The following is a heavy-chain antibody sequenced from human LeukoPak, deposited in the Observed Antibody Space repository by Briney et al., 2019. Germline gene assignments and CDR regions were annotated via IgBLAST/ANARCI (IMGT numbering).Heavy chain of an antibody. CDR3: AREYGITMVRVRAFDI. J-gene: IGHJ3*02. D-gene: IGHD3-10*01. Sequence: ASVKVSCKASGYTFTSYYMHWVRQAPGQGLEWMGIINPSGGSTSYAQKFQGRVTMTRDTSTSTVYMELSSLRSEDTAVYYCAREYGITMVRVRAFDIWGQGTMVTVSS. CDR2: INPSGGST. CDR1: GYTFTSYY. V-gene: IGHV1-46*01.